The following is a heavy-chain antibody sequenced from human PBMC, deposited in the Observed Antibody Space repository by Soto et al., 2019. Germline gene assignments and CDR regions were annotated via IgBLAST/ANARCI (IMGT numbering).Heavy chain of an antibody. J-gene: IGHJ6*02. CDR1: GFTFSSYS. CDR3: ARECDSSSWCRGMDV. D-gene: IGHD6-13*01. Sequence: EVQLVESGGGLVQPGGSLRLSCAASGFTFSSYSMNWVRQAPGKGLEWVSYISSSSSTIYYADSVKGRFTISRDKAKNSMYLKMNSLRDEDTAVYYCARECDSSSWCRGMDVWGQGTTVTVSS. CDR2: ISSSSSTI. V-gene: IGHV3-48*02.